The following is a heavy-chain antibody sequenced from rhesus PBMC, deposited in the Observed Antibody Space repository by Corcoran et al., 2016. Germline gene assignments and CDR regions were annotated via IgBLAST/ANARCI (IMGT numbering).Heavy chain of an antibody. V-gene: IGHV4-122*02. Sequence: QVQLQESGPGLVKPSETLSLTCAVSGYSISRGYYWSWLRQPPGKGLVGIGYITYSGSTSYNPSLKSRVTISRDTSKNQFSLKLSSVTAADTAVYYCARDHDEDDYGYYYTGGDYWGQGVLVTVSS. CDR1: GYSISRGYY. D-gene: IGHD3-9*01. CDR3: ARDHDEDDYGYYYTGGDY. J-gene: IGHJ4*01. CDR2: ITYSGST.